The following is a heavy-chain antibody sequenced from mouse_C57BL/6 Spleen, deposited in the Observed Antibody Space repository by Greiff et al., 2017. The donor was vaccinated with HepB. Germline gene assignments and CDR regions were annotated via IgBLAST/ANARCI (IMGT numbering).Heavy chain of an antibody. V-gene: IGHV1-64*01. CDR3: ATITTVVPYAMDY. Sequence: QVQLQQPGAELVKPGASVKLSCKASGYTFTSYWMHWVKQRPGQGLEWIGMIHPNSGSTNYNEKFKSKATLTVDKSSSTAYMQLSSLTYEDSAVYYCATITTVVPYAMDYWGQGTSVTVSS. CDR2: IHPNSGST. J-gene: IGHJ4*01. CDR1: GYTFTSYW. D-gene: IGHD1-1*01.